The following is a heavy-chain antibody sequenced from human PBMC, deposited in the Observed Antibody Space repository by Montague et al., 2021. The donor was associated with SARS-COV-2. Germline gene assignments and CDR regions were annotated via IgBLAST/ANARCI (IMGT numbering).Heavy chain of an antibody. Sequence: SETLSLTCTVSGGSISSSSYYWDWIRQPPGKGLEWIGCIYYSGSTYYNPSLKSRVTISVDTSKNQFSLKLSSVTAADTAVYYCAREGGWLSRGSYYFDYWGQGTLVTVSS. D-gene: IGHD3-22*01. CDR2: IYYSGST. V-gene: IGHV4-39*07. CDR1: GGSISSSSYY. J-gene: IGHJ4*02. CDR3: AREGGWLSRGSYYFDY.